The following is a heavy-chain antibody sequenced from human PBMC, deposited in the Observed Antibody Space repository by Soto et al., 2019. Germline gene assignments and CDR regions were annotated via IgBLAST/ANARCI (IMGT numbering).Heavy chain of an antibody. V-gene: IGHV1-18*01. D-gene: IGHD1-26*01. J-gene: IGHJ4*02. Sequence: QVQLVQSGPEVKKPGASAKVSCKTSGYIFSNFGISWIRQVPGQGLEWMGWISAYNGNTNYAQKFQDRVTLTTDTSTNTAYMELRSLRSDDTAVYYCARASGGGVGTTSYWGQGTLVTVSS. CDR2: ISAYNGNT. CDR3: ARASGGGVGTTSY. CDR1: GYIFSNFG.